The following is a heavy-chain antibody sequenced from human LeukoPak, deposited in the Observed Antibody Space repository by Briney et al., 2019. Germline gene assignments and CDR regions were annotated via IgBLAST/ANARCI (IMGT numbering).Heavy chain of an antibody. CDR3: ARASSGWSLNY. CDR2: ISAYNGNT. D-gene: IGHD6-19*01. J-gene: IGHJ4*02. V-gene: IGHV1-18*01. CDR1: RYTFTNYG. Sequence: ASAKVSCKASRYTFTNYGINWVRQAPGPGLEWMGWISAYNGNTNYAQKIQARVTMTTDTSTSTAYMELRSLRSDDTAIYYCARASSGWSLNYWGQGTLVTVSS.